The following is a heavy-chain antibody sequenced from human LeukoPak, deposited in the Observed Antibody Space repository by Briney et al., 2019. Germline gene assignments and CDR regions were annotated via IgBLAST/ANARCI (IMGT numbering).Heavy chain of an antibody. J-gene: IGHJ4*02. CDR3: ARRDVVVTGHYFDY. D-gene: IGHD2-21*02. V-gene: IGHV3-23*01. CDR2: TTDSGAST. CDR1: GFSFWSYG. Sequence: PEGSLRLSCAASGFSFWSYGMSWVRQAPGKGLEWVSTTTDSGASTWYADSVKGRFTISRDNSKNTLQLQMNSLRAEDTAVYYCARRDVVVTGHYFDYWGQGILVTVSS.